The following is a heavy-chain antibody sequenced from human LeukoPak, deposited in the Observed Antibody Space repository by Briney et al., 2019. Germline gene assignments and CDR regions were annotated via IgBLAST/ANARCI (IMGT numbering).Heavy chain of an antibody. CDR1: GGSVSSYY. CDR2: IYYSGST. V-gene: IGHV4-59*02. D-gene: IGHD3-3*01. Sequence: SETLSLTCTVSGGSVSSYYWSWIRQPRGKGLEWIGYIYYSGSTNYNPSLKSRVTISVDTSKNQFSLKLSSVTAADTAVYYCARGRTIFGVVTGWFDPWGQGTLVTVSS. J-gene: IGHJ5*02. CDR3: ARGRTIFGVVTGWFDP.